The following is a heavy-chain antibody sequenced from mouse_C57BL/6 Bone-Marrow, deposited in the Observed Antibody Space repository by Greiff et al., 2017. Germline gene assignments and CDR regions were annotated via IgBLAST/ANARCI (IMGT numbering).Heavy chain of an antibody. D-gene: IGHD1-1*01. V-gene: IGHV1-53*01. CDR2: INPSNGGT. Sequence: VQLQQSGTELVKPGASVKLSCKASGYTFTSYWMHWVKQRPGQGLEWIGNINPSNGGTNYNEKFKSKATLTVDKSSSTAYMQLSSLTSEDSAVYYCARSYYGSSPDFDYWGQGTTLTVSS. J-gene: IGHJ2*01. CDR3: ARSYYGSSPDFDY. CDR1: GYTFTSYW.